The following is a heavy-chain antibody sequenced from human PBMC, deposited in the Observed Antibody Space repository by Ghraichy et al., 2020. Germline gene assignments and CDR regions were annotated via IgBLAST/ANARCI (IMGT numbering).Heavy chain of an antibody. J-gene: IGHJ5*02. V-gene: IGHV3-48*03. CDR2: ISSSGSTI. D-gene: IGHD3-16*01. CDR1: GFTFSSYE. CDR3: ARGGGDRVGDWFDP. Sequence: GGSLRLSCAASGFTFSSYEMNWVRQAPGKGLEWVSYISSSGSTIYYADSVKGRFTISRDNAKNSLYLQMNSLRAEDTAVYYCARGGGDRVGDWFDPWGQGTLVTVSS.